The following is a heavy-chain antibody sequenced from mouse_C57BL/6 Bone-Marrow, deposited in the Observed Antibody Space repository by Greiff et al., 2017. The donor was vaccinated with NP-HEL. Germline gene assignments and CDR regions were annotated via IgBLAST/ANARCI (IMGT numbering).Heavy chain of an antibody. V-gene: IGHV5-9-1*02. Sequence: EVQVVESGEGLVKPGGSLKLSCAASGFTFSSYAMSWVRQTPEKRLEWVAYISSGGDYIYYADTVKGRFTISRDNARNTLYLQMSSLKSEDTAMYYCTRDNPRGKGSDWYFDVWGTGTTVTVSS. CDR2: ISSGGDYI. J-gene: IGHJ1*03. D-gene: IGHD1-1*01. CDR3: TRDNPRGKGSDWYFDV. CDR1: GFTFSSYA.